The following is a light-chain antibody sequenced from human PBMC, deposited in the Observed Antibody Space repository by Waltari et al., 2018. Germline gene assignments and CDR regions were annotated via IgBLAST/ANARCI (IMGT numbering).Light chain of an antibody. CDR3: QQYVTSPLA. CDR2: GAS. J-gene: IGKJ5*01. V-gene: IGKV3-20*01. CDR1: QSVSRRY. Sequence: EIVLTQSPGTLSLSPGERATLSCRASQSVSRRYLAWSQQKPGQAPRLLIYGASSRATGIPDRFSGSGSGTDFTLTISRLEPEDFAVYYCQQYVTSPLAFGQGTRLEIK.